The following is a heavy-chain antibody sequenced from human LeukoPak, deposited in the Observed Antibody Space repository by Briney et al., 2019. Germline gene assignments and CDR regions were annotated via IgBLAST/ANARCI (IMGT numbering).Heavy chain of an antibody. CDR1: GFTFSTYG. D-gene: IGHD6-13*01. CDR2: ISYDGSNK. J-gene: IGHJ5*02. Sequence: PGGSLRLSCAASGFTFSTYGMHWVRQAPGKGLEWVAVISYDGSNKYYADSVKGRFTISRDNSKNTLYLQMNSLRAEDTAVYYCARDFRQQLDVRFDPWGQGTLVTVSS. V-gene: IGHV3-30*19. CDR3: ARDFRQQLDVRFDP.